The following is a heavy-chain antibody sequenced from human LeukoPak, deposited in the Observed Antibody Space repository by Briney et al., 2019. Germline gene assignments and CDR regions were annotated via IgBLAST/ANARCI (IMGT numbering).Heavy chain of an antibody. V-gene: IGHV1-2*02. CDR1: GYTFTGYY. CDR2: INPNSGGT. J-gene: IGHJ4*02. Sequence: ASVTVSCKASGYTFTGYYMHWVRQAPGQGLEWMGWINPNSGGTNYAQKFQGRVTMTRDTSISTAYMELSRLRSDDTAVYYCARVTYSSGYYPFDYWGQGTLVTVSS. D-gene: IGHD3-22*01. CDR3: ARVTYSSGYYPFDY.